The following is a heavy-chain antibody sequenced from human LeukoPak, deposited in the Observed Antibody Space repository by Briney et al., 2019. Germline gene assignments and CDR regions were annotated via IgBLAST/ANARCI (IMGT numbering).Heavy chain of an antibody. CDR1: GFTFSNYG. J-gene: IGHJ4*02. CDR3: ARVKMATGRFDY. D-gene: IGHD5-24*01. CDR2: ISSSSSYI. Sequence: GGSLRLSCAASGFTFSNYGMSWVRQAPGKGLEWVSSISSSSSYIYYADSVKGRFTISRDNAKNSLYLQMNSLRAEDTAVYYCARVKMATGRFDYWGQGTLVTVSS. V-gene: IGHV3-21*01.